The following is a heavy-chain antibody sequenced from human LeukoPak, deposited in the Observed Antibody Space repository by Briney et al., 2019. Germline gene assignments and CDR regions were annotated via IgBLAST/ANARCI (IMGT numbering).Heavy chain of an antibody. Sequence: PGGSLRLSCAASGFTFFSYGMHWVRQAPGKGLEWVAFIRFDGSNKSYADSVKGRFTIFRDNSKNTLYLQMNSLRAEDTAVYYCAKVLMPTRMIPGDAFDIWGQGAMVTVSS. D-gene: IGHD3-16*01. J-gene: IGHJ3*02. CDR2: IRFDGSNK. V-gene: IGHV3-30*02. CDR3: AKVLMPTRMIPGDAFDI. CDR1: GFTFFSYG.